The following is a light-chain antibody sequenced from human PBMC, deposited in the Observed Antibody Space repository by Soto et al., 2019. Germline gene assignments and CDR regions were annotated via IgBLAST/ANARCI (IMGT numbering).Light chain of an antibody. CDR3: QQDGSSPGT. CDR2: DAS. J-gene: IGKJ1*01. Sequence: VLTQSPGALSLSPVGRATLSCRASQTVRNNYLAWYQQKPGQAPRLLIYDASSRATGIPDMFSGGGSGTYFTLTSSGLEPEDFAVYYCQQDGSSPGTFGQGTKVDIK. CDR1: QTVRNNY. V-gene: IGKV3-20*01.